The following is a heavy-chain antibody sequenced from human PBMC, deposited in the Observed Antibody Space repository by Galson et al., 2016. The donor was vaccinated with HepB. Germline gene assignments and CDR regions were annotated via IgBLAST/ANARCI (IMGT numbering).Heavy chain of an antibody. CDR2: ISGYNGNT. CDR3: ARVGQSGRPLLYAY. J-gene: IGHJ4*02. V-gene: IGHV1-18*01. Sequence: SVKVSCKASGYSFTTYAINWVRQAPGQGLEWMGWISGYNGNTNYAQRLQGRISMTTDTSTSTAYMELRSLRSDDTAVYYCARVGQSGRPLLYAYWGQGTVVTVSS. D-gene: IGHD2-2*02. CDR1: GYSFTTYA.